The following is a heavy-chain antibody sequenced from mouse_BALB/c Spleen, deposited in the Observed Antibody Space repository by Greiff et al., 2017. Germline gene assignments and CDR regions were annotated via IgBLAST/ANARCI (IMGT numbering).Heavy chain of an antibody. D-gene: IGHD2-4*01. J-gene: IGHJ4*01. CDR2: IYPGDGDT. V-gene: IGHV1-87*01. CDR1: GYTFTSYW. CDR3: ARDYDAAMDY. Sequence: QVQLQQSGAELARPGASVKLSCKASGYTFTSYWMQWVKQRPGQGLEWIGAIYPGDGDTRYTQKFKGKATLTADKSSSTAYMQLSSLASEDSAVYYCARDYDAAMDYWGQGTSVTVSS.